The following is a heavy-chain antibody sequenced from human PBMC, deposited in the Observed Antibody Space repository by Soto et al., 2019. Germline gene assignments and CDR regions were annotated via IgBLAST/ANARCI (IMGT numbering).Heavy chain of an antibody. Sequence: QVQLVQSGAEVRTPGASVKVSCKASGYTFTSYDINWVRQATGQGPEWMGWMNPDSGNTGYVQKFQGRVTITRNTAISTGYMELSSLRSEDTGVYYCARSVGGSNVNFDYWGQGTLVTVSS. CDR1: GYTFTSYD. J-gene: IGHJ4*02. V-gene: IGHV1-8*01. D-gene: IGHD3-10*01. CDR2: MNPDSGNT. CDR3: ARSVGGSNVNFDY.